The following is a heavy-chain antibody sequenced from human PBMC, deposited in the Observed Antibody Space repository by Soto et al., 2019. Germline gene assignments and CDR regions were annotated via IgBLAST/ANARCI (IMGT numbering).Heavy chain of an antibody. J-gene: IGHJ5*02. CDR3: ARDQGVAAAGITWFDP. D-gene: IGHD6-13*01. Sequence: SETLSLTCAVSGGLISSGNWWTWVRQAPGKGLEWIGEIYHSGSTKYNPSLKSRVTMSVDTSKNQFSLRLMSLTAADTAVYYCARDQGVAAAGITWFDPWGQGSLVTVSS. CDR1: GGLISSGNW. V-gene: IGHV4-4*02. CDR2: IYHSGST.